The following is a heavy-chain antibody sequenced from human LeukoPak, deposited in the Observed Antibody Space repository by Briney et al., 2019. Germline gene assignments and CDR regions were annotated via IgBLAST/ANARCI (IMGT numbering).Heavy chain of an antibody. J-gene: IGHJ4*02. CDR2: ISDTGGTT. CDR3: ARAAMVRGVDYFDY. V-gene: IGHV3-23*01. Sequence: GGSLRLSCAASGFTFSSYSMAWVRQAPGMGLEWVSVISDTGGTTYYADSVKGRFTISRDNSKNTLYLQMNSLRAEDTAVYFCARAAMVRGVDYFDYWGQGTLVTVSS. CDR1: GFTFSSYS. D-gene: IGHD3-10*01.